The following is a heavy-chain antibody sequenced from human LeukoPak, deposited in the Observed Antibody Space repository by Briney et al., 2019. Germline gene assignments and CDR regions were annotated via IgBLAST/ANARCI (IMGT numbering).Heavy chain of an antibody. Sequence: GGSLRLSCAASGFTFSSYGMHWVRQAPGKGLEWVSSISSSSSYIYYADSVKGRFTISRDNAKNSLYLQMNSLRAEDTAVYYCARAINEYYYGMDVWGQGTTVTVSS. V-gene: IGHV3-21*01. CDR3: ARAINEYYYGMDV. CDR2: ISSSSSYI. J-gene: IGHJ6*02. CDR1: GFTFSSYG. D-gene: IGHD5-12*01.